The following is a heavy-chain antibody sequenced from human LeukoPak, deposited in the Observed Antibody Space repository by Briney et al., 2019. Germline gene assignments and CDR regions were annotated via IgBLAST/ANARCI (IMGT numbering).Heavy chain of an antibody. V-gene: IGHV1-18*04. CDR3: ARSPRRYSGYNWYFDY. Sequence: ASVKVSCTASGYSFSTYGIHWLRQAPGQGLEWVGWVSPNNGNTHYAQRVQGRVSMTADTPTGTASMELRSLRSDDTAVYYCARSPRRYSGYNWYFDYWGQGTLVTVSS. CDR2: VSPNNGNT. CDR1: GYSFSTYG. D-gene: IGHD5-12*01. J-gene: IGHJ4*02.